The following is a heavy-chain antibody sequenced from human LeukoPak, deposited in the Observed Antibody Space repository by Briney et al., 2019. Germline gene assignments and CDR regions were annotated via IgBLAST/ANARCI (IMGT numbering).Heavy chain of an antibody. CDR3: ARGESLTIFGMVIGSFDY. V-gene: IGHV4-39*07. D-gene: IGHD3-3*01. J-gene: IGHJ4*02. CDR2: IYYSGST. CDR1: GGSISRSSYY. Sequence: SETLSLTCSVSGGSISRSSYYWGWIRQPPGKGLEWIGSIYYSGSTYYNPSLKSRVAISVDTSKNQFSLKLSPVTAADTAVYYCARGESLTIFGMVIGSFDYWGQGSLVTVSS.